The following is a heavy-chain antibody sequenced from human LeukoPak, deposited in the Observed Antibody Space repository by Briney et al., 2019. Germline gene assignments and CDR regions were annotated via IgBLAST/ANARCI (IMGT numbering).Heavy chain of an antibody. CDR3: AKGDYYGSQKLYTH. J-gene: IGHJ4*02. CDR1: GYSFTDYY. Sequence: ASVKVSCKASGYSFTDYYIYWMRRAPGQGLEWMGWLNPNSGGTNYAQNFQGRVTMTRDTSISTAYMELSRLRSDDTAVYYCAKGDYYGSQKLYTHWGQGTLVTVSP. CDR2: LNPNSGGT. D-gene: IGHD3-10*01. V-gene: IGHV1-2*02.